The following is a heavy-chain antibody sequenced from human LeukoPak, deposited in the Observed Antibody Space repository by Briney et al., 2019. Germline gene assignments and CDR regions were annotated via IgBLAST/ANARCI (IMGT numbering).Heavy chain of an antibody. CDR1: GYTFTSYD. CDR3: ATTRYDSSGIDY. Sequence: ASVKVSCKASGYTFTSYDINWVRQATGQGLEWMGWMNPNSGNTGYAQKFQDRVAMTRNTSISTAYMELSSLRSEDTAVYYCATTRYDSSGIDYWGQGTLVTVSS. V-gene: IGHV1-8*01. CDR2: MNPNSGNT. J-gene: IGHJ4*02. D-gene: IGHD3-22*01.